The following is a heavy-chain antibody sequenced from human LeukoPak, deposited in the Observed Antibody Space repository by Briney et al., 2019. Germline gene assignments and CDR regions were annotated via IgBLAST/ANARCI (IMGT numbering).Heavy chain of an antibody. J-gene: IGHJ5*02. CDR2: IYYSGST. CDR3: ARGVVVAATIWFDP. D-gene: IGHD2-15*01. Sequence: SETLSLTCTVSGGSISSYYWSWLRQPPGKGLEWIGYIYYSGSTNYNPSLRSRVTISVDTSKNQFSLKLSSVTAADTAVYYCARGVVVAATIWFDPWGQGTLVTVSS. CDR1: GGSISSYY. V-gene: IGHV4-59*01.